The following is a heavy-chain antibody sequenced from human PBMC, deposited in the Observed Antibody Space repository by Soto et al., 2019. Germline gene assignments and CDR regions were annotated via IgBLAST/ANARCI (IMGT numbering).Heavy chain of an antibody. V-gene: IGHV1-69*06. CDR3: ARGGVGKEYKWNYDLYYYYGMDV. Sequence: QVQLVQSGAEVKKPGSSVKVSCKASGGSFSSYTISWVRQAPGQGLEWMGGIIPVFGTANYTQKFQGRVTITADKSTSTAYMELSSLRSEDTAVYYCARGGVGKEYKWNYDLYYYYGMDVWGQGTTVTVSS. D-gene: IGHD1-7*01. J-gene: IGHJ6*02. CDR1: GGSFSSYT. CDR2: IIPVFGTA.